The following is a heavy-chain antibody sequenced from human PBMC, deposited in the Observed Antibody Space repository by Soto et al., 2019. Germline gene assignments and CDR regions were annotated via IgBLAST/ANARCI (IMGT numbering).Heavy chain of an antibody. V-gene: IGHV4-39*01. CDR2: IYYSGST. D-gene: IGHD3-22*01. Sequence: PSETLSLTCTVSGGSISSSSYYWGWIRQPPGKGLEWIGSIYYSGSTYYNPSLKSRVTISVDTSKNQFSLKLSSVTATDTAVYYCARRDYDSSGYYSDDWGQGTLVTVS. J-gene: IGHJ4*02. CDR1: GGSISSSSYY. CDR3: ARRDYDSSGYYSDD.